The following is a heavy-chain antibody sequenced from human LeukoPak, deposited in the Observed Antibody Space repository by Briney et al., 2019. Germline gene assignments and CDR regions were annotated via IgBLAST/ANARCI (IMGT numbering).Heavy chain of an antibody. CDR2: IKSKTDGGTT. D-gene: IGHD3-16*02. J-gene: IGHJ4*02. V-gene: IGHV3-15*01. CDR3: TTRVRRYVWGSYRSYYFDY. Sequence: PGGSLRLSCAASGFTFSNAWMSWVRQAPGKGLEWVGRIKSKTDGGTTDYAAPVKGRFTISRDDSKNTLYLQMNSLKTEDTAVYYCTTRVRRYVWGSYRSYYFDYWGQGTLVTVSS. CDR1: GFTFSNAW.